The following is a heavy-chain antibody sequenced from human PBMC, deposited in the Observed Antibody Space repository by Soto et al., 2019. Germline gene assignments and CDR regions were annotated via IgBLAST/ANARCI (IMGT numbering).Heavy chain of an antibody. CDR2: IYYSGST. Sequence: TSETLSLTCTVSGGSISSYYWSWIRQPPGKGLEWIGYIYYSGSTNYNPSLKSRVTISVDTPKNQFSLKLSSVTAADTAVYYCARRYNWNDPFDYWGQGTLVTVSS. J-gene: IGHJ4*02. CDR1: GGSISSYY. V-gene: IGHV4-59*08. CDR3: ARRYNWNDPFDY. D-gene: IGHD1-20*01.